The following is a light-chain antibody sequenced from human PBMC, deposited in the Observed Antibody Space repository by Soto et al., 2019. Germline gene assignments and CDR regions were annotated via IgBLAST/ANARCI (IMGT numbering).Light chain of an antibody. Sequence: LTQPASVSGSLGQSITISCTGTTSDVGGYNYVSWYQQHPGKAPILMIYEVTNRPSGVSNRFSGSKSGNTASLTISGLQVEDEAEYYCGSYTGSITYVFGTGTKVTVL. J-gene: IGLJ1*01. V-gene: IGLV2-14*01. CDR2: EVT. CDR1: TSDVGGYNY. CDR3: GSYTGSITYV.